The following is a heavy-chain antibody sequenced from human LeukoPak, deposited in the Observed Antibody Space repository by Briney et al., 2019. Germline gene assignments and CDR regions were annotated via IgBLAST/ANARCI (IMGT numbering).Heavy chain of an antibody. CDR1: GYTFTSYG. J-gene: IGHJ6*02. CDR3: ARSSYSSGWYSALVYYGMDV. Sequence: ASVKVSCKASGYTFTSYGISWVRQAPGQGLEWMGWISAYNGNTNYAQKLQGRVTMTTDTSTSTAYMELRSLRSDDTAVYYCARSSYSSGWYSALVYYGMDVWGQGTTVTVSS. V-gene: IGHV1-18*01. D-gene: IGHD6-19*01. CDR2: ISAYNGNT.